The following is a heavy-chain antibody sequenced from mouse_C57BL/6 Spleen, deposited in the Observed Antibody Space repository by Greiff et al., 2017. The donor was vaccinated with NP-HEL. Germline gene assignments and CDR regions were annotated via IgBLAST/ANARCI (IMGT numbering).Heavy chain of an antibody. CDR3: GIYYDYDRGEAY. J-gene: IGHJ3*01. V-gene: IGHV14-3*01. D-gene: IGHD2-4*01. CDR2: IDPANGNT. Sequence: VQLQQSVAELVRPGASVKLSCTASGFNIKNTYMHWVKQRPEQGLEWIGRIDPANGNTKYAPKFQGKATFTADTSSNTAYLQLSSRTSEDATSYYCGIYYDYDRGEAYWGQGTLVTVSA. CDR1: GFNIKNTY.